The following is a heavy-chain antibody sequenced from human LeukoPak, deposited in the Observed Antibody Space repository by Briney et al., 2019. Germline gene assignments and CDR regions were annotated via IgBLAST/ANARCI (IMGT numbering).Heavy chain of an antibody. CDR1: GGSFSGYY. Sequence: SETLSLTCAVYGGSFSGYYWSWIRQPPGKGLEWIGEINHSGSTNYNPSLKSRVTISVDTSKNQFSLKLSSVTAADTAVYYCARHVWGSDYWGQGTLVTVSS. CDR3: ARHVWGSDY. CDR2: INHSGST. V-gene: IGHV4-34*01. J-gene: IGHJ4*02. D-gene: IGHD3-16*01.